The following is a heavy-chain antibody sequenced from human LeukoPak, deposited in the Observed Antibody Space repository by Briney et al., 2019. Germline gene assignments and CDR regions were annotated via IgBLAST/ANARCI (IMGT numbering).Heavy chain of an antibody. Sequence: GGSLRLSCAASRFTFNNYAMSWVRQAPGKGLEWVSAISGSGVITYYADSVKGRFTISRDNSKNTLYLQMSSLRVEDTAVYYCAKEGYSSTWNADFDYWGQGTLVIVSS. V-gene: IGHV3-23*01. CDR2: ISGSGVIT. CDR3: AKEGYSSTWNADFDY. J-gene: IGHJ4*02. D-gene: IGHD6-13*01. CDR1: RFTFNNYA.